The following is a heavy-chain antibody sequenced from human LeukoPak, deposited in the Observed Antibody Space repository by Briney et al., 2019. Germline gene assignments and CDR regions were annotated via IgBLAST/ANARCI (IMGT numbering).Heavy chain of an antibody. V-gene: IGHV3-11*04. D-gene: IGHD5-12*01. CDR1: GFTVSSNY. J-gene: IGHJ4*02. CDR3: AVHRGYSGYDPGHFDY. CDR2: ISSSGSTI. Sequence: PGGSLRLSCAASGFTVSSNYMSWVRQAPGKGLEWVSYISSSGSTIYYADSVKGRFTISKDNAKNSLYLQMNSLRAEDTAVYYCAVHRGYSGYDPGHFDYWGQGTLVTVSS.